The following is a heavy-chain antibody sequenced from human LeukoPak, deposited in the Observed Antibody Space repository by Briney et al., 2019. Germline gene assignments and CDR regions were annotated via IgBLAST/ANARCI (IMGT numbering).Heavy chain of an antibody. D-gene: IGHD6-6*01. CDR1: GGSISSYY. CDR2: IYYSGST. CDR3: ARGRLVGFDP. Sequence: SETLSLTCTVSGGSISSYYWSWIRQPPGKGLEWIGFIYYSGSTNYKPSLKSRVTISVDTSKNQFSLKLSSVTAADTAVYYCARGRLVGFDPWGQGTLVTVSS. J-gene: IGHJ5*02. V-gene: IGHV4-59*12.